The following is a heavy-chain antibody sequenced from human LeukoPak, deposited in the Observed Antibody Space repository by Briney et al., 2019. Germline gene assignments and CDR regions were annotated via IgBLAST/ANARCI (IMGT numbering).Heavy chain of an antibody. D-gene: IGHD4-17*01. Sequence: LGESLQISWKGSGYRFTCYWIGWVRQMPGKGLGWMRIIYLGVSDTRYSPSFQGQVTISADTSTSTTYLQWSSLKASDTDMYYRARRPLRYGDYVDDIWGQGTMVTVSS. J-gene: IGHJ3*02. CDR1: GYRFTCYW. CDR2: IYLGVSDT. CDR3: ARRPLRYGDYVDDI. V-gene: IGHV5-51*01.